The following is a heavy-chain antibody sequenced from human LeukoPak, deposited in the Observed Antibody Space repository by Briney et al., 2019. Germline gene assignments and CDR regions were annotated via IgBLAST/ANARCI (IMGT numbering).Heavy chain of an antibody. J-gene: IGHJ4*02. V-gene: IGHV4-30-4*01. CDR1: GGSITSGDYY. Sequence: PSQTLSLTCTVSGGSITSGDYYWTWIRQSPGKGLEWIGYIYYGGSTYYNSSLKSPVTISVDTFKNQFSLKLSSVTAADTAVYYCARDSRDGYSHFDSWGQGTLVTVSS. CDR2: IYYGGST. CDR3: ARDSRDGYSHFDS. D-gene: IGHD5-24*01.